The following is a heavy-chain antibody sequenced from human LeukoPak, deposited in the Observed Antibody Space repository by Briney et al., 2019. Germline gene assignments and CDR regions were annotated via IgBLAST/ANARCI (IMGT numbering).Heavy chain of an antibody. CDR3: ARGVVSSGYATYYYYGMDV. J-gene: IGHJ6*02. CDR1: GFTFSSYA. Sequence: PGGSLRLSCAASGFTFSSYAMHWVRQAPGKGLEWVAVISYDGSNKYYADSVKGRFTISRDNSKNTLYLQMNSLRAEDTAVYYCARGVVSSGYATYYYYGMDVWGQGTTVTVSS. D-gene: IGHD3-22*01. CDR2: ISYDGSNK. V-gene: IGHV3-30-3*01.